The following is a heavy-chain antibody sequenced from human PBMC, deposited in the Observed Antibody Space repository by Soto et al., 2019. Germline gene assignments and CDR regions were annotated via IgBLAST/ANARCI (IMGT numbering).Heavy chain of an antibody. J-gene: IGHJ4*02. D-gene: IGHD2-15*01. CDR1: GGSISSSSYY. Sequence: QLQLQESGPGLVKPSETLSLTCTVSGGSISSSSYYWGWIRQPPGKGLEWIGSIYYSGSTYYNPSLKSRVTISVDTSKNQFSLTLSSVTAADTAVYYWARHTPAISISDHWGQGTLVTVSS. V-gene: IGHV4-39*01. CDR2: IYYSGST. CDR3: ARHTPAISISDH.